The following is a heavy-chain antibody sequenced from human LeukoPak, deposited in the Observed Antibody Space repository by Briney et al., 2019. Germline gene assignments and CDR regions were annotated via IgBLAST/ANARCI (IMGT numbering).Heavy chain of an antibody. Sequence: PSETLSLTCAVYGGSFSGYYRSWIRQPPGKGLEWIGEINHSGSTNYNPSLKSRVTISVDTSKNQFSLKLSSVTAADTAVYYCAGATMIVPTGAYWGQGTLVTVSS. CDR3: AGATMIVPTGAY. CDR1: GGSFSGYY. V-gene: IGHV4-34*01. J-gene: IGHJ4*02. CDR2: INHSGST. D-gene: IGHD3-22*01.